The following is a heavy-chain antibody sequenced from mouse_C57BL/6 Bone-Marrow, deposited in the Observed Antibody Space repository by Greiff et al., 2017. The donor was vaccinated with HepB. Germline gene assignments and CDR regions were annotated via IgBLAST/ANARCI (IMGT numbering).Heavy chain of an antibody. CDR2: IRNKANGYTT. Sequence: DVHLVESGGGLVQPGGSLSLSCAASGFTFTDYYMSWVRQPPGKALEWLGFIRNKANGYTTEYSASVKGRFTISRDNSQSILYLQMNALRAEDSATYYCARWEISFGFAYWGQGTLVTVSA. CDR1: GFTFTDYY. V-gene: IGHV7-3*01. J-gene: IGHJ3*01. CDR3: ARWEISFGFAY.